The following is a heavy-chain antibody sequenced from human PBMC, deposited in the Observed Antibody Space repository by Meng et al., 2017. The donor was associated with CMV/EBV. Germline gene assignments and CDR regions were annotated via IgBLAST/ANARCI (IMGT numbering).Heavy chain of an antibody. Sequence: LSLTCAASGFTFDNFAMSWVRQAPGKGLEWVSSISGSGGSTYYADSVKGRFTVPRDNSKNALYLQMDSLGAEDTATYYCARCCYGSGCYYPIDCWGQGAQVTVSS. CDR1: GFTFDNFA. D-gene: IGHD3-10*01. V-gene: IGHV3-23*01. CDR2: ISGSGGST. CDR3: ARCCYGSGCYYPIDC. J-gene: IGHJ4*02.